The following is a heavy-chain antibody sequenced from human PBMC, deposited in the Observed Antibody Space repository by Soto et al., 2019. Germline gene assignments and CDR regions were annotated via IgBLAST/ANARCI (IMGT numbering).Heavy chain of an antibody. J-gene: IGHJ4*02. V-gene: IGHV1-69*02. CDR3: ASVPGNSSGWYYFDY. D-gene: IGHD6-19*01. CDR1: GGTFSSYT. CDR2: IIPILGIA. Sequence: SVKVSCKASGGTFSSYTISWVRQAPGQGLEWMGRIIPILGIANYAQKFQGRVTITADKSTSTAYMELSSLRSEDTAVYYCASVPGNSSGWYYFDYWGQGTLVTVSS.